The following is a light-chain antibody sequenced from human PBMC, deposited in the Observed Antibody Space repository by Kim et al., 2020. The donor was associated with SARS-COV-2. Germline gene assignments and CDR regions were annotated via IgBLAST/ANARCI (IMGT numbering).Light chain of an antibody. CDR3: QQYNSYSGT. Sequence: DIQMTQSPSTLSASVGDRVTITCRASQSISSWLAWYQQKPGKAPKPLIYDASSLESGVPSRFSGSGSGTEFILTISSLQPDDFATNYCQQYNSYSGTFGQGTKVDIK. V-gene: IGKV1-5*01. J-gene: IGKJ1*01. CDR1: QSISSW. CDR2: DAS.